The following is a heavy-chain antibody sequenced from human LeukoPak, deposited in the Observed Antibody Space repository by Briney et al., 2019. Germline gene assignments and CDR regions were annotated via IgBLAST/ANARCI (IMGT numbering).Heavy chain of an antibody. CDR2: INSDGSST. Sequence: PGGSLRLSCAASGFTFSRYWMHWVRQAPGKGLVWVSGINSDGSSTSYADSVKGRFTISRDNAKNTLSLQMNTLRAEDTAVYYCASDLKWELLQPFDYWGQGTLVTVSS. D-gene: IGHD1-26*01. V-gene: IGHV3-74*01. J-gene: IGHJ4*02. CDR3: ASDLKWELLQPFDY. CDR1: GFTFSRYW.